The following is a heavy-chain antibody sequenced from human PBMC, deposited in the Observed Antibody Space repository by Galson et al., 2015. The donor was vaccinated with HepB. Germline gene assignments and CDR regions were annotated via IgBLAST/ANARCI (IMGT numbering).Heavy chain of an antibody. CDR2: ISANNGNT. D-gene: IGHD2-8*01. CDR1: GYTFTTYA. Sequence: PVKVSCKDSGYTFTTYAITGVRQAPGQGLEWMGWISANNGNTKYAQKFQGRVTVTTDTSTSTAYMELRSLRSDDTAVYYCARSFVYANPFDYWGQGTLVTVSS. CDR3: ARSFVYANPFDY. V-gene: IGHV1-18*01. J-gene: IGHJ4*02.